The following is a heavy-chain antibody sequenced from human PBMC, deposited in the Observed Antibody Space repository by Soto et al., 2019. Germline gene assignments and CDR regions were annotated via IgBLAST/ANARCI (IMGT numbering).Heavy chain of an antibody. Sequence: GGSLRLSWAASGFTFSSYAMSWVRQAPGKGLEWVSAISGSGGSTYYADSVKGRFTISRDNSKNTLYLQMNSLRAEDTAVYYCAKALQLPVPGPLKVKYYYYYYGMDVWGQGTTVTVSS. CDR3: AKALQLPVPGPLKVKYYYYYYGMDV. D-gene: IGHD5-18*01. J-gene: IGHJ6*02. CDR1: GFTFSSYA. V-gene: IGHV3-23*01. CDR2: ISGSGGST.